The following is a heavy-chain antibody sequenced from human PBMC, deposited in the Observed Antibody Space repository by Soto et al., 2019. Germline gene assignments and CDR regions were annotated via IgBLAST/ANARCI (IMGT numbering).Heavy chain of an antibody. CDR3: ARVRQWRTIAVAGPFDY. Sequence: ETLSLTCTVSGGSISSYYWSWIRQPPGKGLEWIGYIYYSGSTNYNPSLKSRVTISVDTSKNQFSLKLSSVTAADTAVYYCARVRQWRTIAVAGPFDYWGQGTLVTVSS. D-gene: IGHD6-19*01. CDR2: IYYSGST. J-gene: IGHJ4*02. V-gene: IGHV4-59*01. CDR1: GGSISSYY.